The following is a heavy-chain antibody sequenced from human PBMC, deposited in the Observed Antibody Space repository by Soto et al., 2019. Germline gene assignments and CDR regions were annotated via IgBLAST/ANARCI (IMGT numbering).Heavy chain of an antibody. CDR2: TSYDGSKK. CDR3: ATWGLSGHGMDA. J-gene: IGHJ6*02. V-gene: IGHV3-30*03. CDR1: GFTFSSYG. D-gene: IGHD7-27*01. Sequence: QVQLVESGGGVVQPGRSLRLSCAASGFTFSSYGMHWVRQAPGKGLEWVAVTSYDGSKKYYADSVKGRFTISKDNSKNTVELQITGLRAGDTAVYYCATWGLSGHGMDAWGPGTTVTVSS.